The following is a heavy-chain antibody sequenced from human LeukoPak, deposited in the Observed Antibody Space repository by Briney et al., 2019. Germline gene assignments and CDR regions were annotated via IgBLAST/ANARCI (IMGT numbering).Heavy chain of an antibody. Sequence: GGSLRHSCAASGFTFTSYSMNWVRQAPGKGLEWVSSISSSSSYIYYADSVKGRFTISRDNAKNSLYLQMNSLRAEDTAVCYCARVGSSSWYAACFDYWGQGTLVTVSS. D-gene: IGHD6-13*01. J-gene: IGHJ4*02. CDR1: GFTFTSYS. V-gene: IGHV3-21*01. CDR2: ISSSSSYI. CDR3: ARVGSSSWYAACFDY.